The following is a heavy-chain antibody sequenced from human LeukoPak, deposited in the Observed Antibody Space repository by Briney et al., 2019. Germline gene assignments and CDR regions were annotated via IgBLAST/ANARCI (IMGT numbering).Heavy chain of an antibody. Sequence: GGSLRLSCAASEFTFSSYSMNWVRQAPGKGLEWVSSISSSSSYIYYADSVKGRFTISRDNAKNSLYLQMNSLRAEDTAVYYCARAGLYSSSPGDYWGQGTLVTVSS. V-gene: IGHV3-21*01. D-gene: IGHD6-13*01. J-gene: IGHJ4*02. CDR2: ISSSSSYI. CDR3: ARAGLYSSSPGDY. CDR1: EFTFSSYS.